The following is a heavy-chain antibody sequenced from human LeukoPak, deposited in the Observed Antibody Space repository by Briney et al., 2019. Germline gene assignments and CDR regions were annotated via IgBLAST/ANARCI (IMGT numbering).Heavy chain of an antibody. V-gene: IGHV5-51*01. CDR3: ARRPAYCSGGSCYGAFDI. CDR2: IYAGDSDT. Sequence: GESLKISCKGSGYSFTSYWIGWVRQMPGKGLEWVGIIYAGDSDTTYSPSFQGQVTISVDKSISTTYLQWSSLKASDTAMYYCARRPAYCSGGSCYGAFDIWGQGTMVTVSS. D-gene: IGHD2-15*01. J-gene: IGHJ3*02. CDR1: GYSFTSYW.